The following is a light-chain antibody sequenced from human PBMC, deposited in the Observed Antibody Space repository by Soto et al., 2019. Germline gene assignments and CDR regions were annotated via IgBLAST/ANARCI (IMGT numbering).Light chain of an antibody. CDR1: QTMTGY. CDR3: QQSYSTPYT. V-gene: IGKV1-39*01. Sequence: DIQVTQSPSSLSASVGDRVTITCRAGQTMTGYLNWYQQKPGKAPRLLIYAASSLASGVPSRFSGTGSGTDFTLTISSLQPDDFATYSCQQSYSTPYTFGPGTKLEIK. J-gene: IGKJ2*01. CDR2: AAS.